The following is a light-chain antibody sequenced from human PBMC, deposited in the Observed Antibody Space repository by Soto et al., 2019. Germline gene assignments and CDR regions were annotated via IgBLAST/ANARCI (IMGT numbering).Light chain of an antibody. CDR1: ISDFVIYNY. Sequence: QSALTQPASVSGSPGQSITISCTGTISDFVIYNYVSWYQQHPGKAPKLMLYGVSNRPSGVSNRFSGSKSGNTASLTISGLQTEDEADYYCSSFSSITREVFGGGTQLTVL. CDR3: SSFSSITREV. CDR2: GVS. V-gene: IGLV2-14*01. J-gene: IGLJ2*01.